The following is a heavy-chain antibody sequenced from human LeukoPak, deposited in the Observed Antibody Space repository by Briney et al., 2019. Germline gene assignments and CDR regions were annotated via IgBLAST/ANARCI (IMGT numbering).Heavy chain of an antibody. J-gene: IGHJ3*02. D-gene: IGHD2-15*01. CDR3: ARVSGLPAFDI. V-gene: IGHV3-23*01. CDR1: GFTFSSYA. CDR2: ISGSGGST. Sequence: LPAGSLRLSCAGSGFTFSSYAMSWVGQAPGNGLEWVSAISGSGGSTYYAGSVKGRLTISRDNSKNTLYLQMNSLRAEDTAVYYCARVSGLPAFDIWGQGTMVTVSS.